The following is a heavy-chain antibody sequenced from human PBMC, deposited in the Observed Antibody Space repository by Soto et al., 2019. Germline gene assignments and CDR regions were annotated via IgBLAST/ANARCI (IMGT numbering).Heavy chain of an antibody. Sequence: PGGSLRLSCAASGFTFSSYGMHWVRQAPGKGLEWVAVISYDGSNKYYANSVKGRFTISRDNSKNTLYLQMNSLRAEDTAVYYCAKSLSGGTLRGAFDIWGQGTMVTVSS. J-gene: IGHJ3*02. V-gene: IGHV3-30*18. CDR1: GFTFSSYG. CDR2: ISYDGSNK. CDR3: AKSLSGGTLRGAFDI. D-gene: IGHD1-26*01.